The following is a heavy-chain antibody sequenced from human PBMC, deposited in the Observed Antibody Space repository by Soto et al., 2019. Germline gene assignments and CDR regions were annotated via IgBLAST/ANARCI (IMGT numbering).Heavy chain of an antibody. CDR3: ARDQRTSWSVHYYGLDV. V-gene: IGHV3-53*01. Sequence: EVQLVESGGGLIQPGGSLRLSCAASGFIVSSNYMSWVRQAPGKGLEWVAVIYSGGSNYYEDSVKGRFTISRDNYKNTLYLHMHTLSAEDTAVYYCARDQRTSWSVHYYGLDVWGQGTTVPVSS. CDR1: GFIVSSNY. CDR2: IYSGGSN. D-gene: IGHD6-13*01. J-gene: IGHJ6*02.